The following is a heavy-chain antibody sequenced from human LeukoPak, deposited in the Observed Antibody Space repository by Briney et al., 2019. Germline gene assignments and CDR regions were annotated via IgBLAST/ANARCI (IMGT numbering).Heavy chain of an antibody. CDR1: GFTFSGSA. D-gene: IGHD3-22*01. CDR2: IRSKANCYAT. CDR3: TRPGDYYDSSGYLNWFDP. V-gene: IGHV3-73*01. Sequence: PGGSLRLSCAASGFTFSGSAMHWVRQASGKGLEWVGRIRSKANCYATAYAASVKGRFTISRDDSKNTAYLQMNSLKTEDTAVYYCTRPGDYYDSSGYLNWFDPWGQGTLVTVSS. J-gene: IGHJ5*02.